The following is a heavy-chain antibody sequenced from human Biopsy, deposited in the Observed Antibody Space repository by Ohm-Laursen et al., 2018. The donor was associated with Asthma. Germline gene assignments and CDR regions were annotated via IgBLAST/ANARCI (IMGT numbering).Heavy chain of an antibody. CDR2: ISSSGSTT. CDR1: GFSFSDYY. V-gene: IGHV3-11*01. CDR3: ARVFESSEWGPFYHFGLDV. D-gene: IGHD6-25*01. J-gene: IGHJ6*02. Sequence: SLRLSCSASGFSFSDYYMTWMRQAPGKGLEGVSSISSSGSTTYPAESVKGRFTISRDNAQKSLFLQMGSLRAEDTAIYYCARVFESSEWGPFYHFGLDVWGQGTTVAVSS.